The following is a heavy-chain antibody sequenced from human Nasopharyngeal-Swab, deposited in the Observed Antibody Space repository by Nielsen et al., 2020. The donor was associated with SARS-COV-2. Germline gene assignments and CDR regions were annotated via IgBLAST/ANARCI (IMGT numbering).Heavy chain of an antibody. D-gene: IGHD3-10*01. J-gene: IGHJ6*03. V-gene: IGHV3-11*04. CDR3: ARGQKGSGSYWSKSYFYMDV. CDR2: ITNGGIMT. Sequence: SLKISCAASGFTFTDYYMTWVRQAPGKGLEWVSYITNGGIMTCYADSVKGRFTMSRDNAKTSLYLQMNSLRAEDTAMYYCARGQKGSGSYWSKSYFYMDVWGKGTTVTVSS. CDR1: GFTFTDYY.